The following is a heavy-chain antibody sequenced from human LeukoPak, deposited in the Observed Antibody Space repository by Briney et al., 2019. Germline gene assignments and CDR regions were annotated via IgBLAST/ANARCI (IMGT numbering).Heavy chain of an antibody. J-gene: IGHJ4*02. CDR3: ARVPSDIVATIGDYFDY. D-gene: IGHD5-12*01. Sequence: GGSLRLSCAASGFTFSSYAMHWVRQAPGKGLEWVAVISYDGSNKYYADSVKDRFTISRDNSKNTLYLQMNSLRAEDTAVYYCARVPSDIVATIGDYFDYWGQGTLVTVSS. CDR1: GFTFSSYA. V-gene: IGHV3-30*04. CDR2: ISYDGSNK.